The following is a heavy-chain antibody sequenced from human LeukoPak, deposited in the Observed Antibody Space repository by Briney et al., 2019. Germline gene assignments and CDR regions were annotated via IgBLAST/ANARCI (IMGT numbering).Heavy chain of an antibody. CDR3: ARIPYDFPLNWFDP. J-gene: IGHJ5*02. Sequence: ASLKLSCTASGYTFTSYAMNWVRQAPGQGLEWMGWINTNTRNPTYAHCLTGRFVISWDTSVSTAYLQINSLKAEDTAVYYCARIPYDFPLNWFDPWGQGTLVTVSS. D-gene: IGHD3-3*01. CDR2: INTNTRNP. CDR1: GYTFTSYA. V-gene: IGHV7-4-1*02.